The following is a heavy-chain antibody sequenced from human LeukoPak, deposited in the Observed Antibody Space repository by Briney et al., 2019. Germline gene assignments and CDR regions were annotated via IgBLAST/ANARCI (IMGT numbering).Heavy chain of an antibody. D-gene: IGHD6-13*01. CDR1: GFTVSSND. Sequence: GGCLSLSCAASGFTVSSNDMSWVRLAPGKGLEWVSVIYSGGSTYYADSVKGRFTISRDNSKNTLYLQMNSLRAEDTAVYYCAYSSSWRKFDYWGQGTLVTVSS. CDR3: AYSSSWRKFDY. J-gene: IGHJ4*02. V-gene: IGHV3-66*01. CDR2: IYSGGST.